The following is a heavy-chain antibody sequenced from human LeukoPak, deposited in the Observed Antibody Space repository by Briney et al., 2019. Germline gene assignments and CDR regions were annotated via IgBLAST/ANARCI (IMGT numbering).Heavy chain of an antibody. J-gene: IGHJ4*02. D-gene: IGHD3-22*01. V-gene: IGHV4-61*02. CDR3: ARVTTGGYYSC. Sequence: SQTLSLTCTVAGASISSGCNYWSWLRQTAGKGLEWTGRIYTSGSTNYNPSLKSRVTISVDTSKNQFSPKLSSVTAADTAVYYCARVTTGGYYSCWGQGTLGTVSS. CDR2: IYTSGST. CDR1: GASISSGCNY.